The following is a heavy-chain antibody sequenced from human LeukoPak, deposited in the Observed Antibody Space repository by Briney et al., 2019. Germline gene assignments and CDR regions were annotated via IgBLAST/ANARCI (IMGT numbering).Heavy chain of an antibody. J-gene: IGHJ4*02. V-gene: IGHV1-58*01. Sequence: SVKVSCKASGFTFTSRSAVQWVRQARGQRLEWVGWIVVGSDNTNYAQKFQERVTITRDMSTSTSYMELSSLRSEDTAVYYCAAPYSSTWFDYWGQGTPVTVSS. CDR2: IVVGSDNT. CDR1: GFTFTSRSA. D-gene: IGHD6-13*01. CDR3: AAPYSSTWFDY.